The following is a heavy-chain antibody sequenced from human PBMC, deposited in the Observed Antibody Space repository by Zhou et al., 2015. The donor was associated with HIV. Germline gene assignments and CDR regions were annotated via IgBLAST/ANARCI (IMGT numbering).Heavy chain of an antibody. V-gene: IGHV1-3*01. Sequence: QVQLVQSGAEVKKPGASVKVSCKASGYSFTNYAIHWVRQAPGQRPEWMAWIIAGNGDTIYSQMFEGRLTITRDTSASIVYMELSSLRAEDTAVYYCARAHYYDSSGYYRIDKLFDYWGQGTLVTVSS. CDR2: IIAGNGDT. CDR3: ARAHYYDSSGYYRIDKLFDY. J-gene: IGHJ4*02. CDR1: GYSFTNYA. D-gene: IGHD3-22*01.